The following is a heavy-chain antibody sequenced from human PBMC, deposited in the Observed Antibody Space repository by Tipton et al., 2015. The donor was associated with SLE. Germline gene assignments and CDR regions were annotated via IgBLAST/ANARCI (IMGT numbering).Heavy chain of an antibody. V-gene: IGHV3-53*05. D-gene: IGHD3-3*01. J-gene: IGHJ3*02. CDR3: ARERTLRQLPIFGLPGDAFDI. Sequence: SLRLSCAASGFTVSSKYMSWVRQAPGKGLEWVSVIYSGGSTYYADSVKGRFTISRDNSKNTLYLQMNSLRAEDTAVYYCARERTLRQLPIFGLPGDAFDIWGQGTMFTVSS. CDR2: IYSGGST. CDR1: GFTVSSKY.